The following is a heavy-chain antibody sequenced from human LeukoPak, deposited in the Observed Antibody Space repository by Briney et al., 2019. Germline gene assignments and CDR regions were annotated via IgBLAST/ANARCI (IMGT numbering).Heavy chain of an antibody. D-gene: IGHD3-10*01. CDR1: GFTVRYNY. CDR2: IYSGGRT. Sequence: GSLRLSCSASGFTVRYNYIGLVPQAPGKGLECVSVIYSGGRTDYADSVKGRFTISRDNAKNSLYLQMNSLRAEDTAVYYCARLRLWFGDYWGQGTLVTVSS. CDR3: ARLRLWFGDY. J-gene: IGHJ4*02. V-gene: IGHV3-53*01.